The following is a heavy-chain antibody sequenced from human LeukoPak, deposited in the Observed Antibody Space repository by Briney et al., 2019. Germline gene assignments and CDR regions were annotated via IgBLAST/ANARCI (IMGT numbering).Heavy chain of an antibody. CDR1: GFSISTSGVG. Sequence: ESGATRVKPTQTLTLTCTFSGFSISTSGVGVGWIRQPPGKALEWLALIYWDVAERYRPSLKSRLTITKDTSKNQVVLTMTNMDPVDTATSYCVHRPGGSSGGYYFDYWGQGTLVTVSS. D-gene: IGHD4-23*01. J-gene: IGHJ4*02. CDR2: IYWDVAE. V-gene: IGHV2-5*02. CDR3: VHRPGGSSGGYYFDY.